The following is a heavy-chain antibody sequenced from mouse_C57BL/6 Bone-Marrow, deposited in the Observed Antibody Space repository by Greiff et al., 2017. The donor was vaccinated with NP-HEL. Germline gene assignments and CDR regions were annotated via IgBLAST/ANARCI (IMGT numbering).Heavy chain of an antibody. V-gene: IGHV1-53*01. CDR2: INPSNGGT. J-gene: IGHJ4*01. D-gene: IGHD3-2*02. CDR1: GYTFTSYW. Sequence: VQLQQSGTELVKPGASVKLSCKASGYTFTSYWMHWVKQRPGQGLEWIGNINPSNGGTNYNEKFKSKATLTVDKSSSTAYMQLSSLTSEDSAVYYCAGDSSGYLYAMDYWGQGTSVTVSS. CDR3: AGDSSGYLYAMDY.